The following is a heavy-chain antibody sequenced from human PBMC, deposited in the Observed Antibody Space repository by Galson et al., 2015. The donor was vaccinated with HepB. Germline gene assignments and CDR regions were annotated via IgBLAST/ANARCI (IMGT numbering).Heavy chain of an antibody. V-gene: IGHV4-4*07. CDR1: GGSISSYY. J-gene: IGHJ6*03. CDR3: ARDRRDIVVVPADYYMDV. Sequence: LSLTCTVSGGSISSYYWSWIRQPAGKGLEWIGRIYTSGSTNYNPSLKSRVTMSVDTSKNQFSLKLSSVTAADTAVYYCARDRRDIVVVPADYYMDVWGKGTTVTVSS. CDR2: IYTSGST. D-gene: IGHD2-2*01.